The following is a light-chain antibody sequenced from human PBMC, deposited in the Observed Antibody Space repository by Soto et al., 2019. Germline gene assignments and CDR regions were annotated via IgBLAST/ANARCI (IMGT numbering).Light chain of an antibody. Sequence: VAVTKFPFSLPVPLGNRASISSRSVKTLVNSSGTTYRNGFKQRPGQSPRRLIYEVSNRDSGVPDRFSGSGSGTDFTLKISRVEAEDVGIYFCMQGTHWPYTFGQGTKLEIK. V-gene: IGKV2-30*01. CDR3: MQGTHWPYT. J-gene: IGKJ2*01. CDR1: KTLVNSSGTTY. CDR2: EVS.